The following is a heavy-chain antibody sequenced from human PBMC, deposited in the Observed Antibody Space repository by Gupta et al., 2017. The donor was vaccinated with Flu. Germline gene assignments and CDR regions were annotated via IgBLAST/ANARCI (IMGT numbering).Heavy chain of an antibody. CDR2: ISYDGSNK. V-gene: IGHV3-30*18. CDR3: AKDPYGGVIYGMDV. J-gene: IGHJ6*02. CDR1: GFTFRSFG. D-gene: IGHD2-21*01. Sequence: QVQLVESGGGVVQPGRSLRLSCAASGFTFRSFGVHWVRQAPGKGLEWVAVISYDGSNKYYADSVKGRFTISRDNSKNTLYLQMNSLRAEDTAVYYGAKDPYGGVIYGMDVWGQGTTVTVSS.